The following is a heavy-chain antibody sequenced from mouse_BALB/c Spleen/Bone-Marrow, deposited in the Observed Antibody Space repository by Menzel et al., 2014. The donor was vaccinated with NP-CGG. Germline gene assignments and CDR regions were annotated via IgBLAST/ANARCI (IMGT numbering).Heavy chain of an antibody. V-gene: IGHV1S29*02. D-gene: IGHD2-14*01. Sequence: EVKLQESGPELVKPGASVKISCKASGYTFTDYNMHWVKQSHGKSLEWIGYIYPYNGGTGYNQKFKSKATLTVDNSSSTAYMELRSLTSEDSAAYYCARFRYDWYFDVWGAGTTVTVSS. CDR1: GYTFTDYN. J-gene: IGHJ1*01. CDR3: ARFRYDWYFDV. CDR2: IYPYNGGT.